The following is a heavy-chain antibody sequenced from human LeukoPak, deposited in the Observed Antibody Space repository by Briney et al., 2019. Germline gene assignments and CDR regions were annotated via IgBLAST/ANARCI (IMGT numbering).Heavy chain of an antibody. CDR1: GGSISSSSYY. Sequence: PSETLSLTCTVSGGSISSSSYYWGWIRQPPGKGLEWIGSIYYSGSTYYNPSLKSRVTISVDTSKNQFSLKLSSVTAADTAVYYCARQGCSGGSCYSPDTRYAFDIWGQGTMVTVSS. J-gene: IGHJ3*02. V-gene: IGHV4-39*01. CDR2: IYYSGST. CDR3: ARQGCSGGSCYSPDTRYAFDI. D-gene: IGHD2-15*01.